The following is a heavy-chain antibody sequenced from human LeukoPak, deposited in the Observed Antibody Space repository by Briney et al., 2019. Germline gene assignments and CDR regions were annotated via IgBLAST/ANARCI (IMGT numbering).Heavy chain of an antibody. D-gene: IGHD2-15*01. V-gene: IGHV4-59*01. Sequence: PSETLSLTCSVSGGSISNYYWGWIRRPPGRGLEYIGHIYYTGKTDYNPSFKSRVTMSVDTSKNQLSLKLHFLTAADTAVYYCARWDCSSGTCYYLDYWGQGTLVIVSS. CDR1: GGSISNYY. CDR2: IYYTGKT. CDR3: ARWDCSSGTCYYLDY. J-gene: IGHJ4*02.